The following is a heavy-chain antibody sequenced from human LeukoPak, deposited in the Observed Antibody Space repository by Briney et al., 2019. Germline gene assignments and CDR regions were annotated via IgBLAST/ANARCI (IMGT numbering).Heavy chain of an antibody. J-gene: IGHJ3*02. V-gene: IGHV3-9*01. CDR1: GFTFDDYA. CDR3: AKEGNDAFDI. Sequence: GGSLRLSCAASGFTFDDYAMHWVRQAPGKGLEWVSGISWNSGSRGYADSVKGRFTISGDNAKNSLYLQMNSLRAEDTALYYCAKEGNDAFDIWGQGTMVTVSS. CDR2: ISWNSGSR.